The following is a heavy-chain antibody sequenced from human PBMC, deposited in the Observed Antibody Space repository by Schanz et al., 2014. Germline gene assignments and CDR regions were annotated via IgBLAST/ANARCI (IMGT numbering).Heavy chain of an antibody. V-gene: IGHV3-30*03. Sequence: VQLLESGGGVVQPGRSLRLSCAASGITLSGYGLHWVRQAPGKGLEWVGFISFDGRNTGYAHSVKGRFTISRDNAKNSLYLQMNSLRAEDTGVYYCARGRQQLGSFDYWGPGTLVSVSS. J-gene: IGHJ4*02. D-gene: IGHD6-13*01. CDR2: ISFDGRNT. CDR3: ARGRQQLGSFDY. CDR1: GITLSGYG.